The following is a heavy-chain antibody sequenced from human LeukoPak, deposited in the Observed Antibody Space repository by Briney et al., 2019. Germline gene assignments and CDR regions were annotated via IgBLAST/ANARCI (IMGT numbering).Heavy chain of an antibody. CDR3: AKKAGNDYGGRSFDH. D-gene: IGHD4-23*01. CDR2: ISGSGSSS. CDR1: GFTFSSYV. Sequence: GGSLRLSCAASGFTFSSYVMSWVRQAPGKGLEWVSAISGSGSSSDYADSVKGRFTNSRDNSKNTLYLQMNSLRAEDTAIYYCAKKAGNDYGGRSFDHWGQGTLVTVSS. J-gene: IGHJ4*02. V-gene: IGHV3-23*01.